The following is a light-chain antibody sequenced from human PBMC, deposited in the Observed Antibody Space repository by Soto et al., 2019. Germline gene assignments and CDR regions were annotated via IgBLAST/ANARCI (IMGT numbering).Light chain of an antibody. CDR2: VAS. CDR1: QSITRN. CDR3: QQYNNWPMWT. V-gene: IGKV3-15*01. J-gene: IGKJ1*01. Sequence: ANLSLXPGEXGTLXXXXSQSITRNLAWYQQTPGQSPRLLIYVASTRATGIPSRFSGSRSGTEFTLTISSLQAEDFAVYYCQQYNNWPMWTFGQGTKVDIK.